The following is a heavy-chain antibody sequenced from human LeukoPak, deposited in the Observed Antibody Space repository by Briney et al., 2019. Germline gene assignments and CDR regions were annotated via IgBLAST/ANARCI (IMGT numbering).Heavy chain of an antibody. Sequence: GGSLRLSCAASGFTFSSYWMSWVRQAPGEGREWLANIKYDGSEKGYVDSVKGRFTISRDNAKNSLYLQMDFLRAEDTAVYYCGRGSVTELDFRGQGTLVTVSS. CDR1: GFTFSSYW. J-gene: IGHJ4*02. CDR2: IKYDGSEK. D-gene: IGHD2-21*02. CDR3: GRGSVTELDF. V-gene: IGHV3-7*01.